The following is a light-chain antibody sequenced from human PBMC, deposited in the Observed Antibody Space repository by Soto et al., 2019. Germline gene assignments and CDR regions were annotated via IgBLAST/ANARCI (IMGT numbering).Light chain of an antibody. CDR2: EGS. CDR1: SSDVGSYNL. V-gene: IGLV2-23*01. CDR3: CSYAGSSTKDVV. J-gene: IGLJ2*01. Sequence: QSALTQPASGSGSPGQSITISCTGTSSDVGSYNLVSWYQQHPGKAPKLMNYEGSKRPSGVSNRFSGSKSGNTASLTISGLQAEDEADYYCCSYAGSSTKDVVFGGGTQLTVL.